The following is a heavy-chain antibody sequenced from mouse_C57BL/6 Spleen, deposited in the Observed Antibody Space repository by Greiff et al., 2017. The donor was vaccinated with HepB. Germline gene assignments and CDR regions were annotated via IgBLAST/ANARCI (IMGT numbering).Heavy chain of an antibody. CDR1: GYTFTSYW. CDR3: ARGEYSTYAMDY. J-gene: IGHJ4*01. V-gene: IGHV1-69*01. Sequence: QVQLQQPGAELVMPGASVKLSCKASGYTFTSYWMHWVKQRPGQGLEWIGEIDPSDSYTNYNQKFKGKSTLTVDKSSSTAYMQLSSLTSEDSAVYYCARGEYSTYAMDYWGQGTSVTVSS. CDR2: IDPSDSYT. D-gene: IGHD2-5*01.